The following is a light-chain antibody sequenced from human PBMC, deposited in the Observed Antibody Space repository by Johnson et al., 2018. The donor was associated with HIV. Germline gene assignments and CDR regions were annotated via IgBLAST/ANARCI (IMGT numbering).Light chain of an antibody. CDR2: NND. V-gene: IGLV1-51*01. Sequence: QSVLTQPLSVSAAPGQKVTISCSGSRSNIGNNYVSWYQQFPGTAPKLLISNNDKRPSGIPDRFSGSRSGTSATLGITGLQTGDEADYYCGTWDSSLSAGVFGTGTKVTVL. CDR3: GTWDSSLSAGV. J-gene: IGLJ1*01. CDR1: RSNIGNNY.